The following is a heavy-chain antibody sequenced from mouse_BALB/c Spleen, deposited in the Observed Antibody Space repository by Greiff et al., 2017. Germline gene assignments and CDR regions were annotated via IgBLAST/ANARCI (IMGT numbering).Heavy chain of an antibody. CDR3: ARGGYAMDY. CDR2: ISSGSSTI. Sequence: EVNLVESGGGLVQPGGSRKLSCAASGFTFSSFGMHWARQAPEKGLEWVAYISSGSSTIYYADTVKGRFTISRDNPNNTLFLQMTSLRSEDTAMYYCARGGYAMDYWGQGTSVTVSS. V-gene: IGHV5-17*02. J-gene: IGHJ4*01. CDR1: GFTFSSFG.